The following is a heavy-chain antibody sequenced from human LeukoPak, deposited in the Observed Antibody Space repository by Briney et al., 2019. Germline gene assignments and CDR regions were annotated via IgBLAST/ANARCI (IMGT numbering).Heavy chain of an antibody. CDR3: ARGVGSSSRVRYSYMDV. J-gene: IGHJ6*03. D-gene: IGHD2-2*01. V-gene: IGHV4-61*02. CDR1: GGSISSGSYY. CDR2: IYTSWST. Sequence: SETLSLTCTVSGGSISSGSYYWSWIRQPAGKGLEWTGRIYTSWSTNYNPSLKSRVSISIDTSKNQFSLKLSSVTAAGTAVYYCARGVGSSSRVRYSYMDVWGKGTTVTVSS.